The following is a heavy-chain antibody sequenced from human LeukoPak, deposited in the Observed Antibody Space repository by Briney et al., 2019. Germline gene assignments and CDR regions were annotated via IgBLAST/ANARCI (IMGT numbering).Heavy chain of an antibody. J-gene: IGHJ4*02. CDR2: INHSGST. CDR3: ARVRRDYRSGWYIGDY. CDR1: GGTFSGYY. Sequence: SETLSLTCAVYGGTFSGYYWSWIRQPPGKGLEWMGEINHSGSTNYNPSLKSRGTISVDTSKNQFSLKLSSVTAADTAVYYCARVRRDYRSGWYIGDYWGQGTLVTVSS. D-gene: IGHD6-19*01. V-gene: IGHV4-34*01.